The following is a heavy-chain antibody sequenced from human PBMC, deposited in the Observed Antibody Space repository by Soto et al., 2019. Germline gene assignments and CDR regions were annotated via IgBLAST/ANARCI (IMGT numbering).Heavy chain of an antibody. J-gene: IGHJ4*02. CDR2: ISYDGSNK. CDR1: GFTFSSYA. Sequence: GESLKISCAASGFTFSSYAMHWVRQAPGKGLEWVAVISYDGSNKYYADSVKGRFTISRDNSKNTLYLQMNSLRAEDTAVYYCARSSFIIYSSTLHWGQGTLVTVSS. V-gene: IGHV3-30-3*01. D-gene: IGHD6-13*01. CDR3: ARSSFIIYSSTLH.